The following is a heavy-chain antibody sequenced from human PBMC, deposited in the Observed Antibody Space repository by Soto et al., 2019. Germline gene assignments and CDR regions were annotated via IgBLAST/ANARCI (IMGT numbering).Heavy chain of an antibody. CDR3: ARVRRFLEWADYGYFDY. CDR2: IIPIFGTA. V-gene: IGHV1-69*01. J-gene: IGHJ4*02. CDR1: GGTFSSYA. D-gene: IGHD3-3*01. Sequence: QVQLVQSGAEVKKPGSSVKVSCKASGGTFSSYAISWVRQAPGQGLEWMGGIIPIFGTANYAQKFQGRVTITADESTSTAYMELSSLRSEDTAVYDCARVRRFLEWADYGYFDYWGQGTLVTVSS.